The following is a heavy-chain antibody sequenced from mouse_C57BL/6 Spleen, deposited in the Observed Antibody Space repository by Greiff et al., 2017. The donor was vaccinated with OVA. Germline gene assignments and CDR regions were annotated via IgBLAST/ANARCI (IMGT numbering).Heavy chain of an antibody. V-gene: IGHV1-50*01. J-gene: IGHJ3*01. CDR1: GYTFTSYW. Sequence: QVQLQQSGAELVKPGASVKLSCKASGYTFTSYWMQWVKQRPGQGLEWIGEIDPSDSYTNYNQKFKGKATLTVDTSSSTAYMQLSSLTSEDSAVYYCARFYDRFAYWGQGTLVTVSA. CDR3: ARFYDRFAY. CDR2: IDPSDSYT. D-gene: IGHD2-3*01.